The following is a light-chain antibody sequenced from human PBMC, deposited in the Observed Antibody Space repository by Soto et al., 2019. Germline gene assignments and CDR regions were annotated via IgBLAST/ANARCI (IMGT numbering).Light chain of an antibody. V-gene: IGKV3-11*01. CDR3: QQRADWWT. CDR2: DAS. CDR1: QSVSSH. Sequence: EIVLTQSPATLSLSPGERATLYCRASQSVSSHLSWYQQKPGQAPRLLIDDASNRATGIPARFSGSGSGTDFTLTISSLEPEDSAVYYCQQRADWWTFGQGTKVDIK. J-gene: IGKJ1*01.